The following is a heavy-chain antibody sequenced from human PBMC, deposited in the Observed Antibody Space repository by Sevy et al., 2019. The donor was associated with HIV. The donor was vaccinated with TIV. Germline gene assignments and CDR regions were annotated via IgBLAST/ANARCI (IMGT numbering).Heavy chain of an antibody. J-gene: IGHJ4*02. CDR3: AREGCSRPHDY. CDR2: LSFGCGKI. D-gene: IGHD2-8*01. V-gene: IGHV3-23*01. CDR1: GFAFHEYS. Sequence: GGSLRLSCAASGFAFHEYSMSWIRQAPGKVLEWVATLSFGCGKINYADSVKGRFTISRDNSKNSFYLQMDNLRVEDTALYYCAREGCSRPHDYWGQGTRVTVSS.